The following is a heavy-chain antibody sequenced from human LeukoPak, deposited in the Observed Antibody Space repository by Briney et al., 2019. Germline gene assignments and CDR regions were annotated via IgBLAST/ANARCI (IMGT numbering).Heavy chain of an antibody. CDR2: IIPIFGTA. J-gene: IGHJ6*02. Sequence: SVKVSCKASGDTFSSYAISWVRQAPGQGLEWMGGIIPIFGTANYAQKFQGRVTITADESTSTAYMELRSLRSDDTAVYYCARDRGDSSGWYGAYYYYYYGMDVWGQGTTVTVFS. D-gene: IGHD6-19*01. V-gene: IGHV1-69*13. CDR1: GDTFSSYA. CDR3: ARDRGDSSGWYGAYYYYYYGMDV.